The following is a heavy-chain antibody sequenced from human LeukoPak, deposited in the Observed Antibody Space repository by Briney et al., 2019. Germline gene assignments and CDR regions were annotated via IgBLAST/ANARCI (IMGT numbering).Heavy chain of an antibody. Sequence: ASVKVSCKASGYAFTRHYMHWVRQAPGQGLEWMGLINPSGSSTIYAQKFQGRVTMTRDMSTSTDYMELSSLRSEDTAVYYCARSWRWLQAGVVDYWGQGTLVTVSS. V-gene: IGHV1-46*01. CDR2: INPSGSST. J-gene: IGHJ4*02. CDR1: GYAFTRHY. CDR3: ARSWRWLQAGVVDY. D-gene: IGHD5-24*01.